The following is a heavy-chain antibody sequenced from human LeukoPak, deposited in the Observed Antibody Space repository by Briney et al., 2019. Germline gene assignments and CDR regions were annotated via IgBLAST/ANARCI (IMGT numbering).Heavy chain of an antibody. Sequence: SQTLSLTCTVSGGSISSGSYYWSWIRQPAGKGLEWIGSIYYSGSTYYNPSLKSRVTISVDTSKNQFSLKLSSVTAADTAVYYCARDGRSIAAAANGSYYFDYWGQGTLVTVSS. D-gene: IGHD6-13*01. CDR1: GGSISSGSYY. V-gene: IGHV4-61*02. J-gene: IGHJ4*02. CDR3: ARDGRSIAAAANGSYYFDY. CDR2: IYYSGST.